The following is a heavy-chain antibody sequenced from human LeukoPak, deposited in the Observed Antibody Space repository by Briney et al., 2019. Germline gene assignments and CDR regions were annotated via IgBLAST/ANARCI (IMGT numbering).Heavy chain of an antibody. CDR3: ARGGTPGFSTGRIDY. V-gene: IGHV3-53*04. CDR2: LYGAGST. D-gene: IGHD6-19*01. Sequence: GGSLRLSCAASGFNVSSNYMSWVRQAPGKGLEWVSVLYGAGSTYYADSVKGRFTISRHDSQNTLFLQMNSLRAEDTTVYYCARGGTPGFSTGRIDYRGQGTLVTVSS. CDR1: GFNVSSNY. J-gene: IGHJ4*02.